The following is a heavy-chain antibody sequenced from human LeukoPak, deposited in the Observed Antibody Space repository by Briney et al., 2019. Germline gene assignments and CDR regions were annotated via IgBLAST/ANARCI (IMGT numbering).Heavy chain of an antibody. CDR2: IYYGGTT. CDR1: GGSISLYY. J-gene: IGHJ6*02. CDR3: AGHSGGHCRYDEDYSYYYGMDV. Sequence: PSETLSLTCTVSGGSISLYYWSWIRQSPGRGLEWIGYIYYGGTTNYNPSLKSRVTMSVDTPKNHVSLKLSSVTAADTAVYYCAGHSGGHCRYDEDYSYYYGMDVWGQGTTVTVSS. V-gene: IGHV4-59*08. D-gene: IGHD5-12*01.